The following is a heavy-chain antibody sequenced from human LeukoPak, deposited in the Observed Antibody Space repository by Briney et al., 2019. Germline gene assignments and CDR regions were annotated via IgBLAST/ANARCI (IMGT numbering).Heavy chain of an antibody. D-gene: IGHD3-3*01. V-gene: IGHV1-24*01. Sequence: ASVKVSCKVSGYTLTELSMHWVRQAPGKGLEWMGGFDPEDGETIYAQKFQGRVTMTRDTSISTAYMELSRLRSDDTAVYYCARVGYDFWSGYEYWGQGTLVTVSS. CDR3: ARVGYDFWSGYEY. J-gene: IGHJ4*02. CDR1: GYTLTELS. CDR2: FDPEDGET.